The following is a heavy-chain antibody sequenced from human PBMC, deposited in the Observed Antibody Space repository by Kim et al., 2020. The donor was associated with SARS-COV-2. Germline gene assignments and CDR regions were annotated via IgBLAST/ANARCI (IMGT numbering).Heavy chain of an antibody. Sequence: SETLSLTCAVYGGSFSGYYWSWIRQPPGKGLEWIGEINHSGSTNYNPSLKSRVTISVDTSKNQFSLKLSSVTAADTAVYYCARGSRRYNWKHFDPWGQGTLVTVSS. CDR2: INHSGST. CDR3: ARGSRRYNWKHFDP. D-gene: IGHD1-1*01. V-gene: IGHV4-34*01. J-gene: IGHJ5*02. CDR1: GGSFSGYY.